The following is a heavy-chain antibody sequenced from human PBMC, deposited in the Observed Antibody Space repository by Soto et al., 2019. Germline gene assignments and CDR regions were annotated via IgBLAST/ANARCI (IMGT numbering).Heavy chain of an antibody. V-gene: IGHV3-23*01. J-gene: IGHJ6*02. CDR1: GFTFSSYA. CDR3: AGGDFWSGPTYYFYGMDV. D-gene: IGHD3-3*01. CDR2: ISGSGGST. Sequence: EVQLLESGGGLVQPGGSLRLSCAASGFTFSSYAMSWVRQAPGKGLEWVSAISGSGGSTYYADSVKGRFTISRDNSKNTLYLQMNSLRAEDTAVYYCAGGDFWSGPTYYFYGMDVWGQGTTFTVSS.